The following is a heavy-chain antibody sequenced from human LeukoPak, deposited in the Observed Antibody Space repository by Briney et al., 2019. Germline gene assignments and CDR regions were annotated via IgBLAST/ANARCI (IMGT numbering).Heavy chain of an antibody. Sequence: ASVKVSCKASGYTFTSYDINWVRQATGQGLEWMGWMNPNSGNTGYAQKFQGRVTITRNTSISTAYMELSSLRSEDTAVYYCARGNQQLWDWFDPWGQGTLVTVSS. D-gene: IGHD6-13*01. CDR1: GYTFTSYD. J-gene: IGHJ5*02. V-gene: IGHV1-8*03. CDR2: MNPNSGNT. CDR3: ARGNQQLWDWFDP.